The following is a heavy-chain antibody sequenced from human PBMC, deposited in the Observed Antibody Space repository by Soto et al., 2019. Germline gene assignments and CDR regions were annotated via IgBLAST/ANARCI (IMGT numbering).Heavy chain of an antibody. CDR2: IIPIFGTA. D-gene: IGHD5-18*01. Sequence: SVKVSCKASGGTFSSYAISWVRQAPGQGLEWMGGIIPIFGTANYAQKFQGRVTITADKSTSTAYMELSSLRSEDTAVYYCARDNTSGYSYGPQSYYYYGMDVWGQGTTVTVSS. CDR1: GGTFSSYA. J-gene: IGHJ6*02. V-gene: IGHV1-69*06. CDR3: ARDNTSGYSYGPQSYYYYGMDV.